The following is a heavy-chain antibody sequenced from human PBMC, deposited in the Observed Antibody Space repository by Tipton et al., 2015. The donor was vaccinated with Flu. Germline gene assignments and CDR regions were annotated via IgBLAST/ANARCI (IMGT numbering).Heavy chain of an antibody. D-gene: IGHD2-2*01. Sequence: GLVKPSETLSLTCTVSGDPVSPYFWSWIRQPPGKGLEWIGEINHSGSTNYNPSLKSRVTISVDTSKNQFSLKLSSVTAADTAVYYCARDDRVVVVPAAMGFLYGMDVWGQGTTVTVSS. CDR2: INHSGST. V-gene: IGHV4-34*01. CDR3: ARDDRVVVVPAAMGFLYGMDV. CDR1: GDPVSPYF. J-gene: IGHJ6*02.